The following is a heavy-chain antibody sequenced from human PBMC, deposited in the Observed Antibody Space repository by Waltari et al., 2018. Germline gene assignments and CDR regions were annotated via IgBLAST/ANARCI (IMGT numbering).Heavy chain of an antibody. D-gene: IGHD2-15*01. J-gene: IGHJ4*02. V-gene: IGHV3-23*01. CDR2: ISGVGGST. Sequence: EVQLLESGGGLVQPGGSLRLSCAASGFTFSSYAMSWVRQAPGKGLEWVSAISGVGGSTYDADSVKGRFTISRDNSKNTLYLQMNSLRAEDTAVYYCAKAPVVVVAAEGDYWGQGTLVTVSS. CDR3: AKAPVVVVAAEGDY. CDR1: GFTFSSYA.